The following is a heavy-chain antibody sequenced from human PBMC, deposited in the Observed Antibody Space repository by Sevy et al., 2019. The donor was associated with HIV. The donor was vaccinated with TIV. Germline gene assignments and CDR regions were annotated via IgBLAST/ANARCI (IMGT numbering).Heavy chain of an antibody. V-gene: IGHV3-74*01. D-gene: IGHD5-18*01. Sequence: GGSLRLSCAASGFTFSTHWMNWVRQVPGKGLVWVSRIDSDGSTTRYADSVKGRFIISRDNAKNKLYLQMNSLRAEDTAVYYCARDGYNYGPFLFDYWGQGIPVTVSS. CDR3: ARDGYNYGPFLFDY. CDR2: IDSDGSTT. CDR1: GFTFSTHW. J-gene: IGHJ4*02.